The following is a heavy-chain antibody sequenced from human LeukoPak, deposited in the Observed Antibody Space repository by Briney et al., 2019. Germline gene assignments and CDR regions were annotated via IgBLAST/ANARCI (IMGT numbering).Heavy chain of an antibody. Sequence: SETLSLTCAVYGGSFSGYYWSWIRQPPGKGLEWIGEINHSGSTNYNPSLKSRVTISVDTSKNQFSLRLSSVTAADTAVNYCARWSERDYYDSSGYSAHDAFDIWGQGTMVTVSS. J-gene: IGHJ3*02. CDR2: INHSGST. CDR1: GGSFSGYY. V-gene: IGHV4-34*01. D-gene: IGHD3-22*01. CDR3: ARWSERDYYDSSGYSAHDAFDI.